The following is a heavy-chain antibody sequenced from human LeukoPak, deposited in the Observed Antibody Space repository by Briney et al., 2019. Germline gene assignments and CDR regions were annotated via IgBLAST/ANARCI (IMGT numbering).Heavy chain of an antibody. CDR2: INPSGGST. J-gene: IGHJ6*02. D-gene: IGHD6-25*01. CDR3: ARDRPSGGLYYYGMDV. Sequence: GASVKVSCKASGGTFSSYAISWVRQAPGQGLEWMGIINPSGGSTSYAQKFQGRVTMTRDTSTSTVYMELSSLRSEDTAVYYCARDRPSGGLYYYGMDVWGQGTTVTVSS. CDR1: GGTFSSYA. V-gene: IGHV1-46*01.